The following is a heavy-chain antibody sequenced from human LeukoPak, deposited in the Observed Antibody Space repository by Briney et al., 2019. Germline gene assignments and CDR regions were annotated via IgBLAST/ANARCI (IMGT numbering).Heavy chain of an antibody. CDR2: INWNGGST. CDR3: ARDYDSSGRGGGTFDY. CDR1: GFTFDDYG. Sequence: GGSLRLSCAASGFTFDDYGMSWVRQAPGQGLEWVSGINWNGGSTGYADSVKGRFTISRDNAKNSLYLQMNSLRAEDTALYYCARDYDSSGRGGGTFDYWGQGTLVTVSS. D-gene: IGHD3-22*01. V-gene: IGHV3-20*04. J-gene: IGHJ4*02.